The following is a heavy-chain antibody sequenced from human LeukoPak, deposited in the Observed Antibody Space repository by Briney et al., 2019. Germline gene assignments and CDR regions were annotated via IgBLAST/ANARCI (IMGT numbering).Heavy chain of an antibody. J-gene: IGHJ2*01. D-gene: IGHD3-10*01. CDR3: ARSVFAVSGSGSYYSGPYWCFDL. CDR1: GCRFSSYW. CDR2: VNTDRRST. V-gene: IGHV3-74*01. Sequence: GGSLRLSCAASGCRFSSYWMHWIRQAPGKGLVGVSRVNTDRRSTSYADSVKGRFTISRDNAKNTLYLQMNSLRAEDTAVYYCARSVFAVSGSGSYYSGPYWCFDLWGRGTLVTVSS.